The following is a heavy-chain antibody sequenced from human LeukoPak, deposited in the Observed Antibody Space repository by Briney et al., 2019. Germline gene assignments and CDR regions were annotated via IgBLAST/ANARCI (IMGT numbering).Heavy chain of an antibody. CDR3: ARGSRGYSHNSTVVVTAGPFDY. CDR1: GGSISTYY. J-gene: IGHJ4*02. V-gene: IGHV4-59*12. CDR2: IYHSGST. D-gene: IGHD2-21*02. Sequence: SETLSLSCTVSGGSISTYYWSWIRQPPGKGLEWIGYIYHSGSTKYNPSLKSRVTMSVDTSKNQFSLKLSSVTAADTAVYYCARGSRGYSHNSTVVVTAGPFDYWGQGTLVTVSS.